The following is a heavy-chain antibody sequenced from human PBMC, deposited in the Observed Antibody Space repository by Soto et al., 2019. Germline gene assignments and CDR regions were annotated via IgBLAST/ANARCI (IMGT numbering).Heavy chain of an antibody. CDR2: ISSSSSYI. Sequence: PGGSLRLSCAASGFNFSSYSMNWVRQAPGKGLEWVSSISSSSSYIYYADSVKGRFTISRDNAKNSLYLQMNSLRAEDTAVYYCARDPMVRGVIISPCWFDPWGQGTLVTVSS. CDR3: ARDPMVRGVIISPCWFDP. CDR1: GFNFSSYS. J-gene: IGHJ5*02. D-gene: IGHD3-10*01. V-gene: IGHV3-21*01.